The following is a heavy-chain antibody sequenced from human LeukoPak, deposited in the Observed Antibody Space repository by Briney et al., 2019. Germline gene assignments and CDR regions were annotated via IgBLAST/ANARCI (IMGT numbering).Heavy chain of an antibody. CDR2: IIPNLGMA. Sequence: ASVKVSCKASGGTFSNDAISWVRQAPGQGLEWMGRIIPNLGMALYAQKFKGRVTITADKSPSTAYMELSSLSSDDTAVYYCARTMTTLPTHGELDLWGQGTQVTVSS. D-gene: IGHD4-17*01. CDR1: GGTFSNDA. V-gene: IGHV1-69*04. J-gene: IGHJ5*02. CDR3: ARTMTTLPTHGELDL.